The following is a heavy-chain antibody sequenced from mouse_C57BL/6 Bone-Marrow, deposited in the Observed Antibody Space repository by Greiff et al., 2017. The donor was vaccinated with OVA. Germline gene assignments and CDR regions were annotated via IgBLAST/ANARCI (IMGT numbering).Heavy chain of an antibody. V-gene: IGHV5-15*01. CDR1: GFTFSDYG. Sequence: EVHLVESGGGLVQPGGSLKLSCAASGFTFSDYGMAWVRQAPRKGPEWVAFISNLAYSIYYADTVTGRFTISRENAKNTLYLEMSSLRSEDTAMYYCARHDYDSWFAYWGQGTLVTVSA. J-gene: IGHJ3*01. D-gene: IGHD2-4*01. CDR3: ARHDYDSWFAY. CDR2: ISNLAYSI.